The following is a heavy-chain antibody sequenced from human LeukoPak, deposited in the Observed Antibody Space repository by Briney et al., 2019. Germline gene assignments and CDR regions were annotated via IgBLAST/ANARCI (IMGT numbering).Heavy chain of an antibody. Sequence: SETLSLTCTVSGASMSSYYWSWIRQPPGKGLEWIGYIYYSGSTNYNPSLKSRVTISLDTSKNQFSLKLTSVTAADTAVYYCARPPNSGWYSAFDIWGQGTMVTVSS. CDR1: GASMSSYY. D-gene: IGHD6-19*01. CDR3: ARPPNSGWYSAFDI. V-gene: IGHV4-59*01. CDR2: IYYSGST. J-gene: IGHJ3*02.